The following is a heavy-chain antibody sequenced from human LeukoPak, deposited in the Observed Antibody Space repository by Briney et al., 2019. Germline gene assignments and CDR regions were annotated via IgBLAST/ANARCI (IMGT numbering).Heavy chain of an antibody. D-gene: IGHD6-19*01. CDR2: IKQDGSEK. V-gene: IGHV3-7*01. J-gene: IGHJ4*02. Sequence: GGSLRLSCAASGFIVSSNYMTWVRQAPGKGLEWVANIKQDGSEKYYVDSVKGRFTISGDNAKNSLYLQMNSLRAEDTAVYYCARGTSGWYRYYFDYWGQGTLVTVSS. CDR3: ARGTSGWYRYYFDY. CDR1: GFIVSSNY.